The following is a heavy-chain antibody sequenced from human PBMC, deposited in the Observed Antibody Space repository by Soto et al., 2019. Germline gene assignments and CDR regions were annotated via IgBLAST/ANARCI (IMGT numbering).Heavy chain of an antibody. J-gene: IGHJ5*02. CDR2: IIGSGSDT. Sequence: EVQLLESGGGLVQPGGSLRLSCAASGFTFNSYVMSWVRQAPGKGLEWVSGIIGSGSDTYYADSVKGRFTISRDNSKNTLYLQMNSLRAEDTALYYCTKNGRSGGSGPNWFDPWGQGTLVTVSS. V-gene: IGHV3-23*01. CDR1: GFTFNSYV. D-gene: IGHD2-15*01. CDR3: TKNGRSGGSGPNWFDP.